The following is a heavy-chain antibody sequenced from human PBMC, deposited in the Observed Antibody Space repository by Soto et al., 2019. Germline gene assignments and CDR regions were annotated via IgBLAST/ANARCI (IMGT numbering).Heavy chain of an antibody. CDR2: ISGSGGST. CDR3: AKATAPTAIYY. Sequence: PGGSLRLSSAASGFTFSNYAMNWVRQAPGKGLEWVSAISGSGGSTYYADSVKGRFTISRDNSKNTLYVQMNSLRAEDTAVYYCAKATAPTAIYYCGQGTVVTVSS. V-gene: IGHV3-23*01. J-gene: IGHJ4*02. D-gene: IGHD3-3*01. CDR1: GFTFSNYA.